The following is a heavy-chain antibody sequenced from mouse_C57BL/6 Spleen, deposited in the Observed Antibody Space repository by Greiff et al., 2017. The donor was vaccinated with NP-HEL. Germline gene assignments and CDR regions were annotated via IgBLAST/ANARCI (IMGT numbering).Heavy chain of an antibody. CDR1: GYTFTSYG. V-gene: IGHV1-81*01. Sequence: SGAELARPGASVKLSCKASGYTFTSYGISWVKQRTGQGLEWIGEIYPRSGNTYYNEKFKGKATLTADKSSSTAYMELRSLTSEDSAVYFCARDTTVVDSYAMDYWGQGTSVTVSS. J-gene: IGHJ4*01. D-gene: IGHD1-1*01. CDR3: ARDTTVVDSYAMDY. CDR2: IYPRSGNT.